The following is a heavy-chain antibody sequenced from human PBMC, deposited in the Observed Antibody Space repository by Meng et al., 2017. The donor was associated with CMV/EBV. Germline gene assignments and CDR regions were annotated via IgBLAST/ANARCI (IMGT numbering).Heavy chain of an antibody. CDR1: GFSLSTSGVG. V-gene: IGHV2-5*02. CDR3: VRGGLRGFDY. D-gene: IGHD4-17*01. Sequence: QHTLKESGHPVVTPTQTLTPTCNFSGFSLSTSGVGVGWNRQPPRRALESHALISWDEHKRYSPALKSRLTITKDTSKNQVGLTMTNMDPLYTATYYCVRGGLRGFDYWGQGTLVTVSS. CDR2: ISWDEHK. J-gene: IGHJ4*02.